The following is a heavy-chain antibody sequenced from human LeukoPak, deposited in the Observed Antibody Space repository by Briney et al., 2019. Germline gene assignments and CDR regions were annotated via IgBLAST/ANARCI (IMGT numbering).Heavy chain of an antibody. CDR2: IYTSGST. CDR1: GGSISSGGYY. V-gene: IGHV4-61*02. CDR3: ARDQYYYDLYAFDI. D-gene: IGHD3-22*01. Sequence: SQTLSLTCTVSGGSISSGGYYWSWIRQPAGKGLEWIGRIYTSGSTNYNPSLKSRVTISVDTSKNQFSLKLSSVTAADTAVYYCARDQYYYDLYAFDIWGQGTMVTVSS. J-gene: IGHJ3*02.